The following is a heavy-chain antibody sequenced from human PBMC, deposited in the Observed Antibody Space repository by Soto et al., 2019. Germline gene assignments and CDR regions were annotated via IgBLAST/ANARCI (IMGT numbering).Heavy chain of an antibody. V-gene: IGHV3-48*02. Sequence: GGSLRLSCAASGFTFRGYSMNWVRQAPGKGLEWVSYISSSNRTINYADSVKGRFIISRDNAKNSLYLQMRSLRDEDTAVYYCERDETERYFQHWGQGTLVTV. CDR3: ERDETERYFQH. J-gene: IGHJ1*01. D-gene: IGHD1-26*01. CDR1: GFTFRGYS. CDR2: ISSSNRTI.